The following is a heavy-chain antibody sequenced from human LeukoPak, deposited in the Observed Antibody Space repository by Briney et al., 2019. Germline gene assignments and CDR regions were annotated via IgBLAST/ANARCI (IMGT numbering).Heavy chain of an antibody. Sequence: SETLSLTCAVYGGSFSGYYWSWIRQPPGKGLEWIGEINHSGSTNYNPSLKSRVTISVDTSKNQFSLKLSSVTAADTAVYYCARDGSGWYLDAFDIWGXXXMVTVSS. CDR1: GGSFSGYY. CDR3: ARDGSGWYLDAFDI. D-gene: IGHD6-19*01. CDR2: INHSGST. J-gene: IGHJ3*02. V-gene: IGHV4-34*01.